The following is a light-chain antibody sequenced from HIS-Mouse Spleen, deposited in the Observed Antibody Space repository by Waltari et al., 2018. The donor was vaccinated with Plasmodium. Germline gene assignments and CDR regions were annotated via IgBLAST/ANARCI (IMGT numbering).Light chain of an antibody. CDR3: QQYNNWPPCT. CDR1: HSVSSN. Sequence: EIVMTQSPATLSVSPGERATLSCRSSHSVSSNLAWYPQNPGQAPRLLIYGASTRATGIPARFSGIGSGTEVTLTISSMQSEDFSVYYGQQYNNWPPCTFGQGTKLEIK. V-gene: IGKV3-15*01. J-gene: IGKJ2*02. CDR2: GAS.